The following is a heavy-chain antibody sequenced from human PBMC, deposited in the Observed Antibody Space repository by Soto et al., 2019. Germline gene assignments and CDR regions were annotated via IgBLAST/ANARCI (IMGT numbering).Heavy chain of an antibody. V-gene: IGHV1-58*02. CDR3: AADSGYDWSYYYYGMDV. J-gene: IGHJ6*02. CDR1: GYTFTSYD. D-gene: IGHD5-12*01. CDR2: IVVGSGNT. Sequence: SVKVSCKASGYTFTSYDINWVRQARGQRLEWIGWIVVGSGNTNYAQKFQERVTITRDMSTSTAYMELSSLRSEDTAVYYCAADSGYDWSYYYYGMDVWGQGTTVTVSS.